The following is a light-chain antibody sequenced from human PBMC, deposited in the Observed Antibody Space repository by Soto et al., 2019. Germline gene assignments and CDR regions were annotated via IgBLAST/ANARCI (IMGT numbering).Light chain of an antibody. J-gene: IGKJ1*01. CDR1: QSISCY. Sequence: DIQMTQFQSSLSAYVGDRVTITCRASQSISCYLYWYQQKPGKAPKLLIYGASSLHSGVPSRFGGRGSGTDFTLTISSLQPEDFATYFCQQSYSNPRTFGQGTKVDIK. V-gene: IGKV1-39*01. CDR2: GAS. CDR3: QQSYSNPRT.